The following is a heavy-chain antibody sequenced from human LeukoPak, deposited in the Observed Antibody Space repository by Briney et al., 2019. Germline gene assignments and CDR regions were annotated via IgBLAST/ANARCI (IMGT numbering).Heavy chain of an antibody. J-gene: IGHJ4*02. CDR3: ARDSYGDANFDS. V-gene: IGHV3-53*01. CDR2: IYADGNT. Sequence: GGSLRLSCAASGFIVNTNYMTWVRQAPGRELEWVSFIYADGNTYYADSVKGRFTISRDISKNAVYLQMNSLRAEDTAVYYCARDSYGDANFDSWGQGTLVTVSS. D-gene: IGHD4-17*01. CDR1: GFIVNTNY.